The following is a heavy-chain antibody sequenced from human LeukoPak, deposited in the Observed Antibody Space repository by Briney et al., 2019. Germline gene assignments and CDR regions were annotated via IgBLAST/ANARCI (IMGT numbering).Heavy chain of an antibody. CDR2: IYPGDSDT. V-gene: IGHV5-51*01. D-gene: IGHD6-19*01. CDR1: GYTFTSYW. CDR3: ARHVPPGIAVAGTVDY. J-gene: IGHJ4*02. Sequence: GESLKISCKGSGYTFTSYWIGWVRQMPGKGLEWMGSIYPGDSDTRYSPSFQGQVTILADKSIRTAYLQWSSLKASDTAMYYCARHVPPGIAVAGTVDYWGQGTLVTVSS.